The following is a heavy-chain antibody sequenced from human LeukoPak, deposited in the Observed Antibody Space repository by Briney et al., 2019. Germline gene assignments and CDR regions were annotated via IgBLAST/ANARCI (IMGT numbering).Heavy chain of an antibody. V-gene: IGHV1-69*01. CDR2: IIPIFGTA. Sequence: SVKVSCKASGGTFSSYAISWVRQAPGQGLECMGGIIPIFGTANYAQKFQGRVTITADESTSTAYMELSSLRSEDTAVYYCARFSTNIAAADHYFDYWGQGTLVTVSS. D-gene: IGHD6-13*01. J-gene: IGHJ4*02. CDR3: ARFSTNIAAADHYFDY. CDR1: GGTFSSYA.